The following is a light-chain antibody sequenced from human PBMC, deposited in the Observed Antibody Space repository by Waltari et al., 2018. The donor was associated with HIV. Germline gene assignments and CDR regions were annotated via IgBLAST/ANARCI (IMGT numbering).Light chain of an antibody. Sequence: QSVLTQAPSVSGAPGQRVTISCTGSSSNLWATFAVHWYQLLPGSSPKLLIFANSNRPSGVPDRFSGSKSGTSASLAITGLHPEDEAEYYCQSFDSSLNAYVFGTGTTVIVL. CDR3: QSFDSSLNAYV. J-gene: IGLJ1*01. CDR2: ANS. CDR1: SSNLWATFA. V-gene: IGLV1-40*01.